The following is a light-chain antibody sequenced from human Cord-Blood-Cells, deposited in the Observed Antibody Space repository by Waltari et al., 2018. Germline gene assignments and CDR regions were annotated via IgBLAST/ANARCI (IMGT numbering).Light chain of an antibody. CDR1: QSISSW. Sequence: IQITQSPSPLSASVGDRVPLPCRASQSISSWLAWYKQKPGKAPKLLIYDASSLESGVPSRFSGSGSGTEFTLTISSLQPDDFATYYCQQYNSYSPYTFGQGTKLEIK. V-gene: IGKV1-5*01. J-gene: IGKJ2*01. CDR2: DAS. CDR3: QQYNSYSPYT.